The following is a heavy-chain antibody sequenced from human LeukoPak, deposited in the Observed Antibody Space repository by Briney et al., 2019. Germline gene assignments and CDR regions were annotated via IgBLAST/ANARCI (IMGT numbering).Heavy chain of an antibody. CDR2: INQDGSEK. J-gene: IGHJ4*02. CDR1: DFTFSSYG. Sequence: PGGSLRLSCAASDFTFSSYGMHWVRQAPGKGLEWVANINQDGSEKYYVDSVKGRFTISRDNAKKSLYLQMNSLRAEDTAVYYCGRVGAYYGSGSYSDYWGQGTLVTVSS. V-gene: IGHV3-7*01. D-gene: IGHD3-10*01. CDR3: GRVGAYYGSGSYSDY.